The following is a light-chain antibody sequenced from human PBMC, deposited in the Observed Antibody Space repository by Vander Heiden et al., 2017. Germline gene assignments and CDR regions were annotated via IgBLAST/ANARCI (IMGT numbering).Light chain of an antibody. CDR3: QSADSSGTVV. Sequence: SYELTQPPSVSVSPGQTARITCSGDALPKQYAYWYQQKPDQAPVLVIYKDSERPSGIPERFSGSSSGTTVTLTISGVQAEDETDYYCQSADSSGTVVFGGGTKLT. J-gene: IGLJ2*01. CDR1: ALPKQY. V-gene: IGLV3-25*03. CDR2: KDS.